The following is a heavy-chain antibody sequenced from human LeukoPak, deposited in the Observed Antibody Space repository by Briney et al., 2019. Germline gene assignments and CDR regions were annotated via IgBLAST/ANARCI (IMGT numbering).Heavy chain of an antibody. CDR2: FDPEDGET. CDR1: GYTLTELS. J-gene: IGHJ6*02. D-gene: IGHD2-2*01. Sequence: ASAKVSCKVSGYTLTELSMHWVRQAPGKGLEWMGGFDPEDGETIYAQKFQGRVTMTEDTSTDTAYMELSSLRSEDTAVYYCATVIRVGCSSTSCQSYGMDVWGQGTTVTVSS. V-gene: IGHV1-24*01. CDR3: ATVIRVGCSSTSCQSYGMDV.